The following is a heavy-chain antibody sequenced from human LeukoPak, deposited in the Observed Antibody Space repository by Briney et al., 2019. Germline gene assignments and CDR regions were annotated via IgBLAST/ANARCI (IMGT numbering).Heavy chain of an antibody. J-gene: IGHJ4*02. CDR3: ARGFTIFPKN. D-gene: IGHD3-9*01. Sequence: SETLSLTCAGYGGSFSAYYWSWIRQPPGKGLEWIGEINHSGRTDYNSSLKSRVTILVDTSKNQISLKLNSVTAADTAVYYCARGFTIFPKNCGQGTLVTVSS. V-gene: IGHV4-34*01. CDR2: INHSGRT. CDR1: GGSFSAYY.